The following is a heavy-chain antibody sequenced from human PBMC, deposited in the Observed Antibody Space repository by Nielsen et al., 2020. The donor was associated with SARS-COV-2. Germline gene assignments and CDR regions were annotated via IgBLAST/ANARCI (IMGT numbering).Heavy chain of an antibody. D-gene: IGHD6-13*01. CDR3: ARRPGIAAASSWFDP. CDR2: IYYSGST. CDR1: GGSISSYY. Sequence: LATLSLTCTVSGGSISSYYWSWIRQPPGKGLEWIGYIYYSGSTNYNPSLKSRVTISVDPSKNQFSLKLSSVTAADTAVYYCARRPGIAAASSWFDPWGQGTLVTVSS. J-gene: IGHJ5*02. V-gene: IGHV4-59*08.